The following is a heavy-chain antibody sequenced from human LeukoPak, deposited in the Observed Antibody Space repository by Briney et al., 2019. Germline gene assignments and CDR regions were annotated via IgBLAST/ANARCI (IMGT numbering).Heavy chain of an antibody. D-gene: IGHD2-2*01. CDR1: GYSFTSYW. Sequence: GESLKISCKGSGYSFTSYWIGWVRQMPGKGLEWMGIIYPGDSDTRYSPSFQGQVTISADKSISTAYLQWSSLKASDTAMYYCARHRGAIVVVPAATSTNFYGMGVWGQGTTVTVSS. CDR2: IYPGDSDT. V-gene: IGHV5-51*01. J-gene: IGHJ6*02. CDR3: ARHRGAIVVVPAATSTNFYGMGV.